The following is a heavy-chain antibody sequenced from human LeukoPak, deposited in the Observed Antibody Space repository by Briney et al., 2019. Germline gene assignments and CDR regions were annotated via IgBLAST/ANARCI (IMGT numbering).Heavy chain of an antibody. CDR1: GGSFSGYY. V-gene: IGHV4-34*01. CDR3: ASTDFWSGFLFDY. CDR2: INHSGST. J-gene: IGHJ4*02. Sequence: SGTLSLTCAVYGGSFSGYYWSWIRQPPGKGLEWIGEINHSGSTNYNPSLKSRVTISVDTSKNQFSLKLSSVTAADTAVYYCASTDFWSGFLFDYWGQGTLVTVSS. D-gene: IGHD3-3*01.